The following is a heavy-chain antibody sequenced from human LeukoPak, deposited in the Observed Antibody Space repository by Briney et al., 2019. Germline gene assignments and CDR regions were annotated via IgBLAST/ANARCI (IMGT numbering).Heavy chain of an antibody. J-gene: IGHJ4*02. D-gene: IGHD1-26*01. Sequence: GGSLRLSCAASGFTFSSYAMSWVRQAPGKGLEWVSAISGSGGSTYYADSVKGRFTISRDNAKNSLYLQMNNLRAEDTTVYYRARGGSDLDYWGQGTLVTVSS. CDR2: ISGSGGST. V-gene: IGHV3-23*01. CDR3: ARGGSDLDY. CDR1: GFTFSSYA.